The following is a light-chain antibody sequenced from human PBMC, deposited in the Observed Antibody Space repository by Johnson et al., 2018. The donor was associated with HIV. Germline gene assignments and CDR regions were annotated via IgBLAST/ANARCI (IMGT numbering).Light chain of an antibody. J-gene: IGLJ1*01. CDR2: ANN. CDR3: GTWDSSLRGV. CDR1: SSNIGNNF. Sequence: TQPPSVSSAPGQKVTISCSGSSSNIGNNFVSWYQQLPGTAPKLLIYANNKRPSGIPDRFSGSKSGTSATLGITGLQTGDEADYYCGTWDSSLRGVFGTGTTVTFL. V-gene: IGLV1-51*02.